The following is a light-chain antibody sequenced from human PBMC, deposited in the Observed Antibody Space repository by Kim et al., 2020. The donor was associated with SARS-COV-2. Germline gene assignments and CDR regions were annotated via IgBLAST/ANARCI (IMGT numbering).Light chain of an antibody. CDR1: SSNIGNNY. CDR3: GTWDSSLSAWV. CDR2: DNN. J-gene: IGLJ3*02. V-gene: IGLV1-51*01. Sequence: GQNVTISCSGSSSNIGNNYVSWDQQPPGTAPNLLIYDNNKRPSGIPDRFSGSKSGTSATLGITGLQTGDEADYYCGTWDSSLSAWVFGGGTQLTVL.